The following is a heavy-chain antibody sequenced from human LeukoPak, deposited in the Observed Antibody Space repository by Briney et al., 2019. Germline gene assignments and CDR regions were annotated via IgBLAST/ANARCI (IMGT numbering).Heavy chain of an antibody. CDR3: AKVPLGGYSYGWAPFDY. J-gene: IGHJ4*02. V-gene: IGHV3-23*01. CDR1: GFTFSSYA. CDR2: ISGSGGST. Sequence: QPGGPLRLSCAASGFTFSSYAMSWVRQAPGKGLEWVSAISGSGGSTYYAGSVKGRFTISRDNSKNTLYLQMNSLRAEDTAVYYCAKVPLGGYSYGWAPFDYWGQGTLVTASS. D-gene: IGHD5-18*01.